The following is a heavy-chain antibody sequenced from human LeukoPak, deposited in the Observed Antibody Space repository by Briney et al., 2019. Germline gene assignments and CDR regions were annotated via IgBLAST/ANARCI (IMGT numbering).Heavy chain of an antibody. Sequence: GGSLRLSCTASGFSFSTYPMHWVRRAPGKGLEFVSSINSNGGNTYYANSVKGRFTISRDNSKNTLYLQMGSLRAEDMAIYYCAREVYGMDVWGRGTTVTVSS. CDR2: INSNGGNT. V-gene: IGHV3-64*01. CDR1: GFSFSTYP. J-gene: IGHJ6*02. CDR3: AREVYGMDV.